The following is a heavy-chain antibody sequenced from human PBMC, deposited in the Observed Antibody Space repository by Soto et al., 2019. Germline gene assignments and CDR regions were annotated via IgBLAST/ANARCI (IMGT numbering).Heavy chain of an antibody. CDR2: MNPSSANT. J-gene: IGHJ6*02. D-gene: IGHD3-16*01. V-gene: IGHV1-8*01. Sequence: QVQLVQSGAEVKESGASVKVSCKASRYTFISYDINWVRQAPGQGLEWMGWMNPSSANTGYAQKFQGRISMTRNTYMNTAYMELNSLTSEDTAVYYCTRGQEVWWNAGPLGLHGLDVWGQGTTVTVSS. CDR1: RYTFISYD. CDR3: TRGQEVWWNAGPLGLHGLDV.